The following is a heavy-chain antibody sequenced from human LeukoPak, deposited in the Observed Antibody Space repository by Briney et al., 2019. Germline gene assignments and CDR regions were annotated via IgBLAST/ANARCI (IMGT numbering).Heavy chain of an antibody. CDR1: GFTFSSYS. D-gene: IGHD6-13*01. J-gene: IGHJ4*02. V-gene: IGHV3-48*01. Sequence: GGSLRLSCAASGFTFSSYSMNWVRQAPGKGLEWVSYISSSSSTIYYADSVKGRSTISRDNAKNSLYLQMNSLRAEDTAVYYCAREAAAADFDYWGQGTLVTVSS. CDR2: ISSSSSTI. CDR3: AREAAAADFDY.